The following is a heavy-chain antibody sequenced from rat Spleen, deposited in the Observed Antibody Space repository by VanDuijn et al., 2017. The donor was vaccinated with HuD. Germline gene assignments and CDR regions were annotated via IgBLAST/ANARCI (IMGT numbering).Heavy chain of an antibody. CDR1: GFSLISNG. V-gene: IGHV2S12*01. Sequence: QVQLKESGPGLVQPSQTLSLTCTVSGFSLISNGVSWVRQPPGKGLEWIAAISSGGSTYYNSALKSRLSISRDTSKSQVFLKMNSLQTEDTAMYFCAAFPGWGQGVMVTVSS. CDR2: ISSGGST. J-gene: IGHJ2*01. CDR3: AAFPG. D-gene: IGHD1-4*01.